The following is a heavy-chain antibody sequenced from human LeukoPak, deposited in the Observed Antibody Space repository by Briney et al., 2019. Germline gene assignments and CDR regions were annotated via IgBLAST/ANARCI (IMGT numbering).Heavy chain of an antibody. D-gene: IGHD6-19*01. J-gene: IGHJ5*02. CDR3: ARGRFDSSGWYVPAYYWFDP. Sequence: PGGSLRLSCAASGFTVSSNYMSWVRQAPGKGLEWVSVIYSGGSTYYADSVKGGFTISRDNSKNTLYLQTNSLRAEDTAVYYCARGRFDSSGWYVPAYYWFDPWGQGTLVTVSS. CDR1: GFTVSSNY. CDR2: IYSGGST. V-gene: IGHV3-66*01.